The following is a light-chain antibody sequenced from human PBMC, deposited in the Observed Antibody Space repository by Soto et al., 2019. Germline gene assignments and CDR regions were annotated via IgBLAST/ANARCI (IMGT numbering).Light chain of an antibody. V-gene: IGLV2-14*03. CDR3: ISYTDRQSYI. CDR1: SSDIGSYDH. J-gene: IGLJ1*01. CDR2: AVS. Sequence: HSVLTQPASVSGSPGQSITISCSGTSSDIGSYDHVAWYQQFPGKSPKLIIYAVSDRPSGVSDRFSGSKSGISASLTISGLQTEDEADYYCISYTDRQSYIVGNGTKVTVV.